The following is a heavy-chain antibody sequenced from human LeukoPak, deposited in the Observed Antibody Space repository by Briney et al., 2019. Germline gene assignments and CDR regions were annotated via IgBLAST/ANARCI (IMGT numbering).Heavy chain of an antibody. CDR1: GGSFSGYY. J-gene: IGHJ5*02. D-gene: IGHD6-19*01. Sequence: SETLSLPCAVYGGSFSGYYWSWIRQPPGNGLEWIGEINHSGSTNYNPSLKSRVTISVDTSKNQFSLKLSSVTAADTAVYYCARGIAVAGTSSPYNWFDPWGQGTLVTVSS. CDR3: ARGIAVAGTSSPYNWFDP. V-gene: IGHV4-34*01. CDR2: INHSGST.